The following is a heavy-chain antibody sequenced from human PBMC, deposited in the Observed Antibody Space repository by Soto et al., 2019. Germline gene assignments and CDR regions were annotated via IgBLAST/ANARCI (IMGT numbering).Heavy chain of an antibody. J-gene: IGHJ4*02. Sequence: GGSLRLSCAASGFPFINFAMNWVRQSPGEGLEWVSAISGSGGRTWYADSVRGRFTISRDNSKNTLYLQMNSLRVEDTAVYYCAKFGGSGTYFHFDYWGQGALVTVSS. V-gene: IGHV3-23*01. D-gene: IGHD3-10*01. CDR3: AKFGGSGTYFHFDY. CDR1: GFPFINFA. CDR2: ISGSGGRT.